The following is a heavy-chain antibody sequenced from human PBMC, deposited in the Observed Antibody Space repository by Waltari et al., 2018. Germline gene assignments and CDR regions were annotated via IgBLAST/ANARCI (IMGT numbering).Heavy chain of an antibody. Sequence: QLQLQESGPGLVKPSETLSLTCTVSGGSIISSRYYWGWIRQPPGKGLEWIGSIYYSGSTYYHPSLKVRVTISVDTSKNQFSLKLSSVTAADTAVYYCATYSSSYPYWGQGTLVTVSS. V-gene: IGHV4-39*07. CDR2: IYYSGST. D-gene: IGHD6-6*01. J-gene: IGHJ4*02. CDR1: GGSIISSRYY. CDR3: ATYSSSYPY.